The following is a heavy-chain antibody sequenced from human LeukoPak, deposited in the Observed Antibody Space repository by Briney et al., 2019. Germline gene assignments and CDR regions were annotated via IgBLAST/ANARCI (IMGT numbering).Heavy chain of an antibody. Sequence: PGGSLRLSCAASGFAFSDFSMNWVRLAPGRGLAWVASVKQDGGEKYYVDSVKGRFTISGDSAKNSLYLQMNSLRAEDTAVYYCARDPWDDVSGFSGDYWGQGTLVTVSS. V-gene: IGHV3-7*01. CDR3: ARDPWDDVSGFSGDY. CDR2: VKQDGGEK. CDR1: GFAFSDFS. J-gene: IGHJ4*02. D-gene: IGHD3-22*01.